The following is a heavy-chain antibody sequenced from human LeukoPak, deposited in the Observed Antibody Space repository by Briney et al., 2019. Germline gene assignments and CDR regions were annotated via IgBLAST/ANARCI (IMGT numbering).Heavy chain of an antibody. D-gene: IGHD3-9*01. CDR2: IRYDGSNK. Sequence: GGSLRLSCAASGFTFSSYGMHWVRQAPGKGLEWVAFIRYDGSNKYYAESVKGRFTISRDSSKNMLFLQMSSLRAEDTAVYYCAKQGRDWLRDYYYYMDVWGKGTTVTISS. J-gene: IGHJ6*03. V-gene: IGHV3-30*02. CDR1: GFTFSSYG. CDR3: AKQGRDWLRDYYYYMDV.